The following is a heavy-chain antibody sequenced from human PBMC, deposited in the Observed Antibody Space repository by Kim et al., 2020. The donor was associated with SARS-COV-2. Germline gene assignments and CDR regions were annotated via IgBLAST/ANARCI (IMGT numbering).Heavy chain of an antibody. D-gene: IGHD2-21*01. V-gene: IGHV1-8*01. J-gene: IGHJ6*03. Sequence: ASVKVSCKASGYTFTSYDINWVRQATGQGLEWMGWMNLNSGNTGYAQKFQGRVTMTRNTSISTAYIELSSLRSEDTAVYYCARGHLKSIVVVIAPRPYYYYMDVWGKGTTVTVSS. CDR2: MNLNSGNT. CDR1: GYTFTSYD. CDR3: ARGHLKSIVVVIAPRPYYYYMDV.